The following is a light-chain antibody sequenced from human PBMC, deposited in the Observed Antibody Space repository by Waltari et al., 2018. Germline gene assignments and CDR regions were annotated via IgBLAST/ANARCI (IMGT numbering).Light chain of an antibody. CDR3: SSYTASGALFV. CDR1: SSDGGRYDY. CDR2: DVS. J-gene: IGLJ1*01. Sequence: QSALTQPASVSGSPGPSTTFSCTGTSSDGGRYDYVSWYQQHPGKAPKPLIYDVSDRPSGVSNRFSGSKSGNTASLTISGLQAEDEADYYCSSYTASGALFVFGTGTKVTVL. V-gene: IGLV2-14*01.